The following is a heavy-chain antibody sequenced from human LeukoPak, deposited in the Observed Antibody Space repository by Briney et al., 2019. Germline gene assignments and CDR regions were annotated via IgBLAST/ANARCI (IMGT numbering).Heavy chain of an antibody. D-gene: IGHD3-10*01. V-gene: IGHV4-39*01. CDR1: GGSISSSSYY. J-gene: IGHJ4*02. Sequence: SETLSLACTVSGGSISSSSYYWGWIRQPPGKGLEWIGSIYYSGSTYYNPSLKSRVTISVDTSKNQSSLKLSSVTPADTAVYYCARHPLWFGEFYFGYWGQGTLVTVSS. CDR2: IYYSGST. CDR3: ARHPLWFGEFYFGY.